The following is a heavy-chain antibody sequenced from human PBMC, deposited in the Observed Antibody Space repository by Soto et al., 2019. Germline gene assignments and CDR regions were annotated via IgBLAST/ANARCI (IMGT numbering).Heavy chain of an antibody. D-gene: IGHD3-22*01. V-gene: IGHV4-30-4*01. CDR2: IYYSGST. CDR1: GGSISSGDYY. CDR3: ARDNSRPRYYYDSSGYYPYYYYGMDV. Sequence: SETLSLTCTVSGGSISSGDYYWSWIRQPPGKGLEWIGYIYYSGSTYYNPSLKSRVTISVDTSKNQFSLRLSSVTAADTAVYYCARDNSRPRYYYDSSGYYPYYYYGMDVWGQGTTVTVSS. J-gene: IGHJ6*02.